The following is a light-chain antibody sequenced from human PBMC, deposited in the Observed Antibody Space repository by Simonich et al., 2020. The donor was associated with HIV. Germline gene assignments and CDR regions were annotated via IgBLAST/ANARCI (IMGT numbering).Light chain of an antibody. J-gene: IGLJ3*02. Sequence: SDVLTQPPSVSVAPGKTARITCGGKNIGSESVHWYQQKAGQAPVMVVYDDNDRPSGIPERFSCSNSGNTATLSISRVEAGDEADYYCQVWDSSSDHVVFGGGTKLTVL. CDR1: NIGSES. V-gene: IGLV3-21*03. CDR2: DDN. CDR3: QVWDSSSDHVV.